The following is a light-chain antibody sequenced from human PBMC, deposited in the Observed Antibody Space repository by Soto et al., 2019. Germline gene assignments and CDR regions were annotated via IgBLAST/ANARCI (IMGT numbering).Light chain of an antibody. CDR3: LSYTISSSYV. J-gene: IGLJ1*01. Sequence: QSARTQPASVSGSPGQSITISCTGTSSDVGAYNRVSWYQQRSGKAPKLMVYEVTHRPSGVSNRFSGSKSGNTASLTISGLQAEDEADYYCLSYTISSSYVFGTGTKVTVL. CDR2: EVT. V-gene: IGLV2-14*01. CDR1: SSDVGAYNR.